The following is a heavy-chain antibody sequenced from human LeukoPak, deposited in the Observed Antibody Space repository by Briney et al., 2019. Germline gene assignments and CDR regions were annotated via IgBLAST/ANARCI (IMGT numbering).Heavy chain of an antibody. D-gene: IGHD2-2*01. CDR2: IYYSGST. CDR1: GGSISSSSYY. CDR3: ASSTANWFDP. J-gene: IGHJ5*02. Sequence: SETLSLTCTVSGGSISSSSYYWGWIRRPPGKGLEWIGSIYYSGSTYYNPSLKSRVTISVDTSKNQFSLTLSSVTAADTAVYYCASSTANWFDPWGQGTLVTVSS. V-gene: IGHV4-39*07.